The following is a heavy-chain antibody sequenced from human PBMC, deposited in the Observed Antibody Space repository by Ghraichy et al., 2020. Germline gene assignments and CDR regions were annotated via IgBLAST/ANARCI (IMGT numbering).Heavy chain of an antibody. J-gene: IGHJ4*02. CDR2: IYHIGST. CDR1: GGAFISGDFS. Sequence: SETLSLTCAVSGGAFISGDFSWNWIRQPPGKGLEWIGYIYHIGSTYYNPSLKGRVTISVDRCKNQFSLKLSSVTAADTAVYYCARAWDYDSSGPPPGYFDYWGQGTLVTVSS. D-gene: IGHD3-22*01. V-gene: IGHV4-30-2*01. CDR3: ARAWDYDSSGPPPGYFDY.